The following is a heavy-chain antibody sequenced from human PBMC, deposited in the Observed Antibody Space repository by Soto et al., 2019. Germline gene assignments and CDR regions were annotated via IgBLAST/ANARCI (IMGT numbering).Heavy chain of an antibody. Sequence: GGSLRLSCAASGFTFSSDWMHWVRQAAGKGLVWASRINMDGSSTNYADSVKGRFTISRDNAKNTLYLQMNSLRAEDTAVYYCARGPRGMYGNDFWGQGALVTVSS. CDR3: ARGPRGMYGNDF. D-gene: IGHD3-10*02. CDR2: INMDGSST. J-gene: IGHJ4*02. CDR1: GFTFSSDW. V-gene: IGHV3-74*01.